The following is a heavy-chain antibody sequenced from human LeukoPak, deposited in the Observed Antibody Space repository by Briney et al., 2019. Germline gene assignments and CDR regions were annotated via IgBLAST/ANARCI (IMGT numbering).Heavy chain of an antibody. V-gene: IGHV1-24*01. J-gene: IGHJ3*02. Sequence: ASVKVSCKVSGYSLTELSMHWVRQAPAKGLEWMGGFDPEDGETKYAQKFQGRVTMTEDTSTDTAYMELRSLRSEDTAVYYCATAPRVGGCVGTTFDIWGQGTMVTVSS. CDR1: GYSLTELS. CDR2: FDPEDGET. D-gene: IGHD1-26*01. CDR3: ATAPRVGGCVGTTFDI.